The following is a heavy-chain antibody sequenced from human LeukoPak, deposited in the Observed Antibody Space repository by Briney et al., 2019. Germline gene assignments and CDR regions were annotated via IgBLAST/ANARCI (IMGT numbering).Heavy chain of an antibody. Sequence: GGSLRLSCAASGFTFSSYGMHWVRQAPGKGLEWVAVIWYDGSNKYYADSVKGRFTISRDNSKNTLCLQMNSLRAEDTAVYYCARDQGGDYGDYAVDYWGQGTLVTVSS. CDR2: IWYDGSNK. CDR3: ARDQGGDYGDYAVDY. J-gene: IGHJ4*02. V-gene: IGHV3-33*01. CDR1: GFTFSSYG. D-gene: IGHD4-17*01.